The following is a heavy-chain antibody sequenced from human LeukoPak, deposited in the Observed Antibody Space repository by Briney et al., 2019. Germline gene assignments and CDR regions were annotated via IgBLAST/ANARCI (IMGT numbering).Heavy chain of an antibody. J-gene: IGHJ6*03. V-gene: IGHV3-30*02. CDR3: AKDFIMVAYDSAGYMDV. CDR2: IRYDGSNK. D-gene: IGHD2-8*01. CDR1: GFTFSSYG. Sequence: QSGGSLRLSCAASGFTFSSYGMHWVRQAPGKGLEWVAFIRYDGSNKYYADSVKGRFTISRDNSKNTLYLQMNSLRAEDTAVYYCAKDFIMVAYDSAGYMDVWGKGTTVTVSS.